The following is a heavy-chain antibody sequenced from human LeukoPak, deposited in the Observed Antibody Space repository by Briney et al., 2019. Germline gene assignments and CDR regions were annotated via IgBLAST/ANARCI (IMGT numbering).Heavy chain of an antibody. D-gene: IGHD3-9*01. J-gene: IGHJ6*02. CDR2: ISGDGGST. Sequence: GGSLRLSCAASGFTFDDYAMHWVCQAPGKGLEWVSLISGDGGSTYYADSVKGRFTISRDNSKNSLYLQMNSLRTEDTALYYCAKSEEYYDILTGYRYYYYGMDVWGQGTTVTVSS. CDR3: AKSEEYYDILTGYRYYYYGMDV. V-gene: IGHV3-43*02. CDR1: GFTFDDYA.